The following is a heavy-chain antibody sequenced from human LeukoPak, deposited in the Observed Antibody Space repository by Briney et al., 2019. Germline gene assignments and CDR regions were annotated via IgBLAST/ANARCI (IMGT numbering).Heavy chain of an antibody. V-gene: IGHV5-51*01. Sequence: GESLKISCKGSGYTFTNYWIGWLRQVPGKGLEWMGSIYPGDSDTRYSPSFKGQVTISADNSTTTPYLQWSSLEASATAMYFLARPYSLGLDPFEIWGQGTIVRVPS. D-gene: IGHD5-18*01. CDR1: GYTFTNYW. CDR3: ARPYSLGLDPFEI. J-gene: IGHJ3*02. CDR2: IYPGDSDT.